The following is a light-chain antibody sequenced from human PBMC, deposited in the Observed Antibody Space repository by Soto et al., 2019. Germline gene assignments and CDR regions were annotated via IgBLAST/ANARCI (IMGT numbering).Light chain of an antibody. CDR2: VAS. CDR1: QSVSSS. CDR3: QQYNNWPTWT. V-gene: IGKV3-15*01. Sequence: EIVMTQSPATLSVSPGERATLSCRASQSVSSSLAWYQQKPGQAPRLLIYVASTRATGIPARFSGSGSGTEFTLTISSLQSEDFAVYYCQQYNNWPTWTFGQGTKVEIK. J-gene: IGKJ1*01.